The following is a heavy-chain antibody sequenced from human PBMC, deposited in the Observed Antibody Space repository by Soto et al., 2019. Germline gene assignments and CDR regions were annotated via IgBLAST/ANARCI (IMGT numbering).Heavy chain of an antibody. D-gene: IGHD3-22*01. CDR3: ARGERFQYYYDSSGYYGAFDI. CDR1: GFTFSSYG. J-gene: IGHJ3*02. Sequence: GGSLRLSCAASGFTFSSYGMHWVRQAPGKGLEWVAVIWYDGSNKYYADSVKGRFTISRDNSKNTLYLQMNSLRAEDTAVYYCARGERFQYYYDSSGYYGAFDIWGQGTMVTVSS. CDR2: IWYDGSNK. V-gene: IGHV3-33*01.